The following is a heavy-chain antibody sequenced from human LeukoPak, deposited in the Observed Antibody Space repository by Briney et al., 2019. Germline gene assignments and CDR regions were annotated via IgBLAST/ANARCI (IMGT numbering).Heavy chain of an antibody. D-gene: IGHD3-10*01. V-gene: IGHV1-2*04. Sequence: ASVKVSCKASGYTFTGYYMHWVRQAPGQGLEWMGWINPNSGGTNYAQKFQGWVTMTRDTSISTAYVELSRLRSDDTAVYYCARDLGRVRGVPYYYGMDVWGKGTTVTVSS. CDR2: INPNSGGT. CDR1: GYTFTGYY. CDR3: ARDLGRVRGVPYYYGMDV. J-gene: IGHJ6*04.